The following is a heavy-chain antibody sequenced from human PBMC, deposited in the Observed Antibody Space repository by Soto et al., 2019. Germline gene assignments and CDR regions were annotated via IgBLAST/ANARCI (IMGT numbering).Heavy chain of an antibody. CDR2: INPNSGGT. J-gene: IGHJ3*02. Sequence: PGESLKISCKGSGYSFTSYWIGWVRQAPGQGLEWMGWINPNSGGTNYAQKFQGWVTMTRDTSISTAYMELSRLRSDDTAVYYCARDRGTAMAFSPKDDAFDIWGQGTMVTVSS. CDR3: ARDRGTAMAFSPKDDAFDI. CDR1: GYSFTSYW. V-gene: IGHV1-2*04. D-gene: IGHD5-18*01.